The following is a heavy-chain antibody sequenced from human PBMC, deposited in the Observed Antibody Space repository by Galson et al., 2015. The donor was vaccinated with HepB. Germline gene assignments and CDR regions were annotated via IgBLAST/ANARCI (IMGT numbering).Heavy chain of an antibody. V-gene: IGHV1-69*13. CDR2: IIPIFGTA. CDR1: GGTFSSYA. Sequence: SVKVSCKASGGTFSSYAISCVRQAPGQGLEWMGGIIPIFGTANYAQKFQGRVTITADESTSTAYMELSSLRSEDTAVYYCARAYYDSSGYYAFDIWGQGTMVTVSS. CDR3: ARAYYDSSGYYAFDI. J-gene: IGHJ3*02. D-gene: IGHD3-22*01.